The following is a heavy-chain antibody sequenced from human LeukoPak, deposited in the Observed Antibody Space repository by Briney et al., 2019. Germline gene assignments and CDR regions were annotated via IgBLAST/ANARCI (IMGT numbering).Heavy chain of an antibody. D-gene: IGHD3-3*01. CDR1: GGTFSSYA. CDR3: ARGLINNQLSGFRH. CDR2: INTNTGNP. Sequence: ASVKVSCKASGGTFSSYAISWVRQAPGQGLEWMGWINTNTGNPTYAQGFTGRFVFSLDTSVSTAYLQISSLKAEDTAVYYCARGLINNQLSGFRHWGQGTLVTVSS. V-gene: IGHV7-4-1*02. J-gene: IGHJ1*01.